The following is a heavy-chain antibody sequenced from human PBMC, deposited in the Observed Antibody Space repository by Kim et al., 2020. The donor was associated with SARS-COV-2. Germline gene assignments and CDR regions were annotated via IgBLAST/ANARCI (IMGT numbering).Heavy chain of an antibody. J-gene: IGHJ4*02. D-gene: IGHD4-17*01. CDR3: ARGDSGDYGY. Sequence: STHYNPTLKSRVTMSVDSSKTQFSLKLSSVTAAGTAVYYCARGDSGDYGYWGQGTLVTVSS. CDR2: ST. V-gene: IGHV4-34*01.